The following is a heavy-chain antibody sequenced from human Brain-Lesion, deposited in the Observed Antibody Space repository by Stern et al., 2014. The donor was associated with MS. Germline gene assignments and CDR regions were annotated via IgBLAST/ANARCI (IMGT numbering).Heavy chain of an antibody. CDR3: ARGERWFDS. Sequence: EVQLVESGGGLVQPGGSLRLSCAASGFTFSNYWMHWVRQAPGKGLVWFSRVNNDGRRTSYADSVKARFTMSRDNAKNTLYLQMNSLRVEDTAIYYCARGERWFDSWGQGTLVTVSS. CDR1: GFTFSNYW. CDR2: VNNDGRRT. J-gene: IGHJ5*01. V-gene: IGHV3-74*01.